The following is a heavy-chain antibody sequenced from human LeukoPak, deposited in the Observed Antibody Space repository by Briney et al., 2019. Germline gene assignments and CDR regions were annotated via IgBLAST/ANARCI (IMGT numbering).Heavy chain of an antibody. D-gene: IGHD6-13*01. V-gene: IGHV4-39*01. CDR3: TQQPGYYYMDV. Sequence: PSETLSLTCTVSGGSISSSSYYWGWIRQPPGKGLEWIGSIYYSGSTYYNPSLKSRVTISVDTSKNQFSLKLSSVTAADTAVYYCTQQPGYYYMDVWGKGTTVTVSS. CDR1: GGSISSSSYY. J-gene: IGHJ6*03. CDR2: IYYSGST.